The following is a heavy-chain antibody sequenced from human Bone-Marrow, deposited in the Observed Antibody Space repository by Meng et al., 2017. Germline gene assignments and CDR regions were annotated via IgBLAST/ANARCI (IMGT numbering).Heavy chain of an antibody. CDR3: GRDLGGIFAH. J-gene: IGHJ4*02. V-gene: IGHV3-74*01. Sequence: GESLKISCEASGFTFSYHYMDWVRQAPGKGLVWVSRINTDGSTTSYADSVKGRFTISRDNAENTLYLQMNSLRAEDTAVYYCGRDLGGIFAHWGQGALVTVSS. D-gene: IGHD6-13*01. CDR2: INTDGSTT. CDR1: GFTFSYHY.